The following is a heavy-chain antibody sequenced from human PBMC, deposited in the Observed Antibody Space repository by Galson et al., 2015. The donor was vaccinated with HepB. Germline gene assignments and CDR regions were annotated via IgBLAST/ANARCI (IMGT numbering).Heavy chain of an antibody. Sequence: SVKVSCKASGYTFGDSGIIWVRQAPGQGLEWMGWISPYNANTNYAQKFRGRVTLTTVTSTTTAYMELRSLRSDDTAIYYCAREGSYCIGDACYYYFDYWGQGSLVTGSS. CDR2: ISPYNANT. D-gene: IGHD2-15*01. CDR3: AREGSYCIGDACYYYFDY. V-gene: IGHV1-18*01. CDR1: GYTFGDSG. J-gene: IGHJ4*02.